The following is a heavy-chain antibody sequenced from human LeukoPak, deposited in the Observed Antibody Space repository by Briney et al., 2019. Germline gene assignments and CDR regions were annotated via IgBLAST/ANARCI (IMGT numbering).Heavy chain of an antibody. CDR2: ISYDGSNK. CDR1: GFTFSSYA. CDR3: ARDGVLRMWYQLLYEGYYFDY. Sequence: GGSLRLSCAASGFTFSSYAMHWVRQAPGKGLEWVAVISYDGSNKYYADSVKGRFTISRDNSKNTLYLQMNSLRAEDTAVYYCARDGVLRMWYQLLYEGYYFDYWGQGTLVTVSS. J-gene: IGHJ4*02. V-gene: IGHV3-30-3*01. D-gene: IGHD2-2*02.